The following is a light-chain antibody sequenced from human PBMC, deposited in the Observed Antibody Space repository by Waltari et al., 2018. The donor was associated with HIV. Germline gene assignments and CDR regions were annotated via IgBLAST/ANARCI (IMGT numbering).Light chain of an antibody. CDR2: DVD. V-gene: IGLV2-14*03. CDR3: SSYTSTTTLYV. CDR1: SSDVGGYNY. Sequence: QSALTQPASVSGSPGQSITISCTGTSSDVGGYNYVSWYQQHPGKAPKLIIYDVDNRPSGVSNRFSGSKSGNTASLTISGLQAEDEADYYFSSYTSTTTLYVFGTGTKVTV. J-gene: IGLJ1*01.